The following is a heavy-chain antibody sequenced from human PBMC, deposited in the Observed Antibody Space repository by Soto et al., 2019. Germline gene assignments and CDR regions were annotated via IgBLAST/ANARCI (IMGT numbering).Heavy chain of an antibody. D-gene: IGHD6-19*01. J-gene: IGHJ4*02. Sequence: QVQLVQSGAEVKKPGASVKVSCKASGYTFTSYGISWVRQAPGQWIEWMGWISAYNGNTNYAQQLQGRVTMTTDTPPSTTYMELRSLRSDDTAVYYCARCLSSGWYTGVDYWGQGTLVTVSS. CDR3: ARCLSSGWYTGVDY. V-gene: IGHV1-18*01. CDR1: GYTFTSYG. CDR2: ISAYNGNT.